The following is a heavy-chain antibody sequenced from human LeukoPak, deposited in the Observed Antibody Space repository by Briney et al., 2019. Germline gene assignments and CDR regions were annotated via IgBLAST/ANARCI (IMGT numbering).Heavy chain of an antibody. CDR1: GFTFSSYA. D-gene: IGHD3-22*01. V-gene: IGHV3-23*01. J-gene: IGHJ4*02. CDR2: ISGSGGST. CDR3: AKAYDNSGHILRYSDC. Sequence: PGGSLRLSCAASGFTFSSYAMSWVRQAPGKGLEWVSGISGSGGSTWYADSVKGHFTISRDNSKNTLYLQMNSLRAEDTAVYLCAKAYDNSGHILRYSDCWGQGTLVTVSS.